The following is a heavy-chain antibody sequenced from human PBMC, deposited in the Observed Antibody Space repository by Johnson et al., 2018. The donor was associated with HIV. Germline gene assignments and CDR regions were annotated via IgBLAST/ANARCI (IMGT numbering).Heavy chain of an antibody. CDR3: ARTLKWELGLPDWDSFDI. V-gene: IGHV3-20*04. CDR2: INWNGGRI. Sequence: MQLVESGGGLVQPGRSLRLSCAASGFTFDDYGMSWVRQAPGKGLEWVSGINWNGGRIGYADSVNGRFTISRDNAKNSLYLQMNSLRAEDTALYYCARTLKWELGLPDWDSFDIWGQGTMVTVSS. CDR1: GFTFDDYG. J-gene: IGHJ3*02. D-gene: IGHD1-26*01.